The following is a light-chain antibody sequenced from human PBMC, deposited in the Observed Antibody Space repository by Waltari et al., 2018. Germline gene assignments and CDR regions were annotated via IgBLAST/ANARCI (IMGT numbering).Light chain of an antibody. J-gene: IGLJ1*01. CDR3: YSSDSTGLRV. Sequence: SYELTQTPSVSVSPGQTARITCSGHELPRKYAYWFQQKSGQAPRLVIYEDTKRPAWIPERFSGSSSGTVATLTITGAQVDDEADYYCYSSDSTGLRVFGGGTTVVVL. CDR1: ELPRKY. CDR2: EDT. V-gene: IGLV3-10*01.